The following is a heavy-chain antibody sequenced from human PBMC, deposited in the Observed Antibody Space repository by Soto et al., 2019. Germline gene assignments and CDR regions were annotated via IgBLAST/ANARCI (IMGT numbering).Heavy chain of an antibody. J-gene: IGHJ6*02. V-gene: IGHV1-69*13. CDR3: ARGAPVDSYGYVHENYYFNGMDV. D-gene: IGHD5-18*01. Sequence: SVKVSCKASGGTLSSYSMSWVRQAPGQGLEWMGWIIPIFGTANYAQKFQGRVTITADESTSTAYMELSSLRSEDTAVYYCARGAPVDSYGYVHENYYFNGMDVWGQGTTVTSP. CDR2: IIPIFGTA. CDR1: GGTLSSYS.